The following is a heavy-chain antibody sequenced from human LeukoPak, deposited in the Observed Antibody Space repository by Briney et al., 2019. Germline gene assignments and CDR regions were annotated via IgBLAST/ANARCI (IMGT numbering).Heavy chain of an antibody. D-gene: IGHD3-3*01. Sequence: SVKVSCKASGGTFSSYAISWVRQAPGQGLEWMGGIIPIFGTANYAQKFQGRVTITADKSTSTAYMELSSLRSEDTAVYYCAGDFWSGYYVFDYWGQGTLVTVSS. J-gene: IGHJ4*02. CDR2: IIPIFGTA. CDR1: GGTFSSYA. CDR3: AGDFWSGYYVFDY. V-gene: IGHV1-69*06.